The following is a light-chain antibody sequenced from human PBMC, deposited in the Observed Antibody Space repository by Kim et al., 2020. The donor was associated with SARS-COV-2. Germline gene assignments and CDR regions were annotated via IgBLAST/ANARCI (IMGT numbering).Light chain of an antibody. Sequence: SVALGQTVRITCQRDSLRSYYASWYQQKPGQAPVLVIYGKNNRPSGIPDRFSGSSSGNTASLTITGAQAEDEADYYCNSRDSSGNVFGTGTKVTVL. CDR2: GKN. CDR3: NSRDSSGNV. J-gene: IGLJ1*01. V-gene: IGLV3-19*01. CDR1: SLRSYY.